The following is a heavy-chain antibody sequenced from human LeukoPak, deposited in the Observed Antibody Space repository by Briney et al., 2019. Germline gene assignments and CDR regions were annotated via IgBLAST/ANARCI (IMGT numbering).Heavy chain of an antibody. Sequence: PSETLSLTCTVSGGSISSGGYYWSWIRQHPGKGLEWIGYIYYSGSTYYNPSLKSRVTISLDTSKNQFSLKLSSVTAADTAVYYCARALTRDYCSSTSCYTPLDVWGKGTTVTVSS. V-gene: IGHV4-31*03. CDR1: GGSISSGGYY. CDR3: ARALTRDYCSSTSCYTPLDV. CDR2: IYYSGST. D-gene: IGHD2-2*02. J-gene: IGHJ6*04.